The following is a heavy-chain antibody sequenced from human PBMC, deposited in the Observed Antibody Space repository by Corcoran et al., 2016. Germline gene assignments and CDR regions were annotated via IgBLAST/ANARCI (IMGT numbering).Heavy chain of an antibody. CDR2: ISSSSYI. Sequence: EVQLVESGGGLVKPGGSLRLSCAASGFTFSSYSMNWVRQAPGKGLEWVSSISSSSYIYYADSVKGRFTISRDNAKNSLYLQMNSLRAEDTAVYYCARDGGYDFWSGYYTIDYWGQGTLVTVSS. V-gene: IGHV3-21*01. CDR3: ARDGGYDFWSGYYTIDY. CDR1: GFTFSSYS. D-gene: IGHD3-3*01. J-gene: IGHJ4*02.